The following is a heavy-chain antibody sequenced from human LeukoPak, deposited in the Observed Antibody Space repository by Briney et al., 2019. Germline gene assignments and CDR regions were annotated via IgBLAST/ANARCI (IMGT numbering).Heavy chain of an antibody. D-gene: IGHD1-26*01. V-gene: IGHV3-23*01. Sequence: PGGSLRLSCAASGFNFGSYSMTWVRQAPGKGLEWVSVMSADSATTFYADSVKGRFTISRDNAKNTVFLQMNSLRAEDTAVYYCARGVQPILSGSWVPWFDPWGQGTLVTVSS. CDR1: GFNFGSYS. CDR2: MSADSATT. J-gene: IGHJ5*02. CDR3: ARGVQPILSGSWVPWFDP.